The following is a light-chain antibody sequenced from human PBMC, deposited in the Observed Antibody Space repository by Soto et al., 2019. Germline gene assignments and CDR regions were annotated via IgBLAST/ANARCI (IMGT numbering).Light chain of an antibody. Sequence: DIVMTQSPDSLAVSLGERATINCKSSQSVLYSSNNKNYLAWYQQKPGQPPKLLIYWASTRESGVPDRFSGSGSGTDFTLNISSLQAEDVAVYYSQQYYSTPLFTFGPGTKVDIK. V-gene: IGKV4-1*01. CDR1: QSVLYSSNNKNY. CDR3: QQYYSTPLFT. J-gene: IGKJ3*01. CDR2: WAS.